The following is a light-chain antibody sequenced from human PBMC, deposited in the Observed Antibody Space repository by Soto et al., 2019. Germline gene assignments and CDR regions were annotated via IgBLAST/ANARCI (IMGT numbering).Light chain of an antibody. V-gene: IGLV2-23*01. CDR1: SSDVGSYNH. CDR2: EGS. J-gene: IGLJ2*01. CDR3: CSYAGSSTVV. Sequence: QSALTQPASVSGSPGQSITISCTGTSSDVGSYNHVSWYQQHPGKAPKLMIYEGSKRPSGVSNRFSGSKSGNTASLTISGLQAEYEADYYCCSYAGSSTVVFGGGTKLTVL.